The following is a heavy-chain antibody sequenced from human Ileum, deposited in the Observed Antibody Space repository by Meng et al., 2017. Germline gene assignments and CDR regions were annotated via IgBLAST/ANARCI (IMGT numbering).Heavy chain of an antibody. D-gene: IGHD1-26*01. V-gene: IGHV4-4*02. J-gene: IGHJ4*02. CDR3: AREWSGSYRHFDY. CDR1: GGSISTSGW. Sequence: QVRVQGSGHGLLKPSGTLSLTCAASGGSISTSGWWSWVRQPPGKGLEWIGEIHHSGSTNYNPSLKSRVTISVDKSKNQFSLKLNSVTAADTAVYYCAREWSGSYRHFDYWGQGTLVTVSS. CDR2: IHHSGST.